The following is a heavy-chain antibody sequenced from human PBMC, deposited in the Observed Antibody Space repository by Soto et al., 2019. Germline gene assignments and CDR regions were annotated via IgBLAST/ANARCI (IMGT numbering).Heavy chain of an antibody. CDR3: ARGSGGETANLLDDY. V-gene: IGHV1-69*01. CDR1: GGTLTSFP. D-gene: IGHD1-26*01. Sequence: QVQLVQSGAEVKKPGSSVKVSCKASGGTLTSFPISWGGKPPGQGFEWMGGITPIFGTANYAQKFQGRVTITADESTSTAYMELSSLRSEDTAVYYCARGSGGETANLLDDYWGQGTLVTVSS. CDR2: ITPIFGTA. J-gene: IGHJ4*02.